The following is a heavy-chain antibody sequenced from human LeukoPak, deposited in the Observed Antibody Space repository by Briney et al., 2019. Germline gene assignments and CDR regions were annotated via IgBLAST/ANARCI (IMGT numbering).Heavy chain of an antibody. CDR2: ISWNSGSI. Sequence: GGSLRLSGAASGFTFDDYAMHWVRQAPGKGLEWVSGISWNSGSIGYADSVKGRFTISRDNAKNSLYLQMNSLRAEDTALYYCAKDRGYSGYDTFDYWGQGTLVTVSS. V-gene: IGHV3-9*01. J-gene: IGHJ4*02. CDR1: GFTFDDYA. D-gene: IGHD5-12*01. CDR3: AKDRGYSGYDTFDY.